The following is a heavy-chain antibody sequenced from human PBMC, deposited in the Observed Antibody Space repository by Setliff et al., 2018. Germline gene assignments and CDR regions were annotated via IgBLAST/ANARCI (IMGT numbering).Heavy chain of an antibody. V-gene: IGHV1-46*01. CDR2: INPSGGST. D-gene: IGHD6-6*01. J-gene: IGHJ4*02. Sequence: SCKASGYTFTSYYMHWVRQAPGQGLEWMGIINPSGGSTSYAQKFQGRVTMTRDTSTSTVYMELSSLRSEDTAVYYCARDTRGYSSSSGVDYWGQGTLVTVSS. CDR1: GYTFTSYY. CDR3: ARDTRGYSSSSGVDY.